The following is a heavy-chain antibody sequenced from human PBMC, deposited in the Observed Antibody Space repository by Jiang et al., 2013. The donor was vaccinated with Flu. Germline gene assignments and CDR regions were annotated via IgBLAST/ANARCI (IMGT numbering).Heavy chain of an antibody. Sequence: SGAEVKKPGASVKVSCKTSGYTFSTYGVSWVRQAPGQGLEWMGWISGYNGNTKYGQQFQGRVSMTTDTSTSTAYMELRSLRSDDTAVYYCARVPQTKYCSSNSCPTETQWDYNWFDPWGQGTLVTVSS. CDR1: GYTFSTYG. D-gene: IGHD2-2*01. CDR2: ISGYNGNT. CDR3: ARVPQTKYCSSNSCPTETQWDYNWFDP. J-gene: IGHJ5*02. V-gene: IGHV1-18*01.